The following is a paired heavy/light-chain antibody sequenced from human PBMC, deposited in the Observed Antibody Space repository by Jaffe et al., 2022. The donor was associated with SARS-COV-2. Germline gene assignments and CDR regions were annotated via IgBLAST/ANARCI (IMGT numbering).Light chain of an antibody. CDR2: KDT. Sequence: SYELTQPPSVSVSPGQTARITCSADALSKQYAYWYQQKPGQAPVLVIYKDTERPSGIPERFSGSSSGTTFTLTISGVQAEDEADYYCQSADRSGTYWVFGGGTKLTAL. J-gene: IGLJ3*02. CDR3: QSADRSGTYWV. V-gene: IGLV3-25*03. CDR1: ALSKQY.
Heavy chain of an antibody. Sequence: QVQLMQSGAEVKKPGASVKVSCKASGYTFTSYGITWVRQAPGQGLEWMGWISDYNGDTNYAQKVQDRVTMTTDRSTSTAYMELRSLRVDDTAVYYCARGPLLVPADTDGYYYYYYYMDVWGIGTTVTVSS. V-gene: IGHV1-18*01. D-gene: IGHD2-2*01. CDR2: ISDYNGDT. CDR1: GYTFTSYG. CDR3: ARGPLLVPADTDGYYYYYYYMDV. J-gene: IGHJ6*03.